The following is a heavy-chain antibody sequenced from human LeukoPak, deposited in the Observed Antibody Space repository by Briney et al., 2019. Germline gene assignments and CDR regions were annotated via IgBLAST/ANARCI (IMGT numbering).Heavy chain of an antibody. J-gene: IGHJ4*02. Sequence: GGSLRLSCGASGFTFNSYGMHWVRQAPGKGLEYVSAISSNGGSTYYANSVKGRFTISRDNAKNTLYLQMGSLRAEDMAVYYCARDLGYSSGWYDYWGQGTLVTVSS. CDR2: ISSNGGST. CDR3: ARDLGYSSGWYDY. CDR1: GFTFNSYG. D-gene: IGHD6-19*01. V-gene: IGHV3-64*01.